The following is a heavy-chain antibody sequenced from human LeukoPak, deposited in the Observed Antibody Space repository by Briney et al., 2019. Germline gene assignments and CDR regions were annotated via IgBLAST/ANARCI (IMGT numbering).Heavy chain of an antibody. CDR3: ARDNNGLYFGVRGFDI. J-gene: IGHJ3*02. CDR2: IYTGGST. D-gene: IGHD3-3*01. Sequence: SETLSLTCSVSGGSMNTHYWNWIRQPAGKGLEWIGRIYTGGSTNHNPSLKSRVIMSLDTSKSQFSLSLGSVTAADTAVYYCARDNNGLYFGVRGFDIWGQGKMVIVSS. CDR1: GGSMNTHY. V-gene: IGHV4-4*07.